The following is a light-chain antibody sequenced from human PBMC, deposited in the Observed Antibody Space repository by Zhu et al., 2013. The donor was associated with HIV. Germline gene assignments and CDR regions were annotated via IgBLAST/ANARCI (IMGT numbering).Light chain of an antibody. J-gene: IGLJ2*01. CDR2: KND. CDR1: SSNIESHT. CDR3: CSYAGSSTLL. V-gene: IGLV1-44*01. Sequence: QSVLIQPPSASGTPGQRVTISCSGTSSNIESHTVSWFQQFPRTAPKLLIYKNDQRPSGVPDRFSGSKSGTSAALAISGLQSEDEAEYYCCSYAGSSTLLFGGGTKVTVL.